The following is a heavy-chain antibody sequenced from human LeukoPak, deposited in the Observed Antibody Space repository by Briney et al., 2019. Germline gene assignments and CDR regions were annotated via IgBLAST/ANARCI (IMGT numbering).Heavy chain of an antibody. J-gene: IGHJ6*02. V-gene: IGHV1-46*01. D-gene: IGHD6-19*01. CDR2: INPSGGST. Sequence: ASVKVSCKASGYTFTSYYMHWVRQAPGQGLEWMGIINPSGGSTSYAQKFQGRVTTTRDTSTSTAYMELSSLRSEDTAVYYCARAPGVAGTYYYYGMDVWGQGTTVTVSS. CDR1: GYTFTSYY. CDR3: ARAPGVAGTYYYYGMDV.